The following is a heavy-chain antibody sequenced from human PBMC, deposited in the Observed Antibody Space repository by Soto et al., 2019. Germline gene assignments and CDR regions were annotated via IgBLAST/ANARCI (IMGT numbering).Heavy chain of an antibody. CDR3: ATDLLHPHTGIVGASYGVFDY. CDR1: GFTFSSYS. J-gene: IGHJ4*02. D-gene: IGHD1-26*01. V-gene: IGHV3-48*02. Sequence: GGSLRLSCAASGFTFSSYSMNWVRQAPGKGLEWVSYISSSSSTIYYADSVKGRFTISKANATNSLYLQMNSLRDEDTAVYYCATDLLHPHTGIVGASYGVFDYWGQGTLVTVSS. CDR2: ISSSSSTI.